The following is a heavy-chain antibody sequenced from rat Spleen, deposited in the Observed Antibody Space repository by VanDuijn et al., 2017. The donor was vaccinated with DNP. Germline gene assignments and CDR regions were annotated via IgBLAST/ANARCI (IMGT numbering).Heavy chain of an antibody. CDR1: GFSLTSYN. CDR2: IWTGGGT. D-gene: IGHD1-3*01. CDR3: ASLNYGSYGY. J-gene: IGHJ2*01. Sequence: QVQLKESGPGLVQPSQTLSLTCTVAGFSLTSYNVHWVRQPSGKGLEWMGVIWTGGGTEYNSALKSRLSISRDTSKSQVFLKMNSLQTEDTAMYFCASLNYGSYGYWGQGVMVTVSS. V-gene: IGHV2-30*01.